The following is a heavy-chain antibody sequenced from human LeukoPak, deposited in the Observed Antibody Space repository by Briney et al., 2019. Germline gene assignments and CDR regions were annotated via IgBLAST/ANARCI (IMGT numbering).Heavy chain of an antibody. J-gene: IGHJ4*02. CDR2: IYYSGST. V-gene: IGHV4-39*01. D-gene: IGHD6-13*01. Sequence: PSETLSLTCTVSGGSISSSSYYWGWIRQPPGKGLEWIGSIYYSGSTYYNPSLKSRVTISVDTSKNQFSLKLSSVTAADTAVYYCARHRIAAAGIIDYWGQGTLVTVSS. CDR1: GGSISSSSYY. CDR3: ARHRIAAAGIIDY.